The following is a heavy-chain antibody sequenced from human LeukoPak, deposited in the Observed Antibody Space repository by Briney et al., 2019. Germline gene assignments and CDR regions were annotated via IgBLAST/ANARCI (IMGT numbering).Heavy chain of an antibody. CDR1: GSPFTSLD. CDR2: MNPNWGYT. V-gene: IGHV1-8*01. CDR3: ARGITQGFDH. D-gene: IGHD1-20*01. J-gene: IGHJ4*02. Sequence: ASVKVSCKASGSPFTSLDINWVRPAPGQGLEWMGWMNPNWGYTGYAQKFQARVTMTRDTSIDTAYMELSSLRSDDTAVYYCARGITQGFDHWGQGTLVTVSS.